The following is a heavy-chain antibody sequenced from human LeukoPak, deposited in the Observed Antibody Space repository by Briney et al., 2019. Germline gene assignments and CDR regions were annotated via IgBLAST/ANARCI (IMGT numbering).Heavy chain of an antibody. CDR1: GFTFSTYS. V-gene: IGHV3-21*01. J-gene: IGHJ4*02. D-gene: IGHD3-10*01. CDR2: ISSSSSYI. Sequence: EGSLRLSRAASGFTFSTYSMNWVRQAPGKGLEWVSSISSSSSYIYYADSVKGRFTISRDNAKNSLYLQMNSLRAEDTAVYYCARVLYGSGSYIFDYWGQGTLVTVSS. CDR3: ARVLYGSGSYIFDY.